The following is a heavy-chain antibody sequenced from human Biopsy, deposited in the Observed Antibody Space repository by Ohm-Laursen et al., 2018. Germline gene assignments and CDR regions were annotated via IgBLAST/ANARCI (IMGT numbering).Heavy chain of an antibody. Sequence: GTLSLTCSVSGGSTNDYFWSWIRQPAGETLEWIGRIYSSGGSSYNPSLKSRISMSMDTSNNQFSLTLTSVTAADTAVYYRARTPGKAVAGRFLDLWGRGTLVTVSS. D-gene: IGHD6-19*01. CDR2: IYSSGGS. CDR1: GGSTNDYF. J-gene: IGHJ2*01. CDR3: ARTPGKAVAGRFLDL. V-gene: IGHV4-4*07.